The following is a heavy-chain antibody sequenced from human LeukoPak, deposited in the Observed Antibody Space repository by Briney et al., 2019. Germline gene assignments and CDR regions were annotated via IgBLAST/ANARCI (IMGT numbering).Heavy chain of an antibody. J-gene: IGHJ4*02. CDR2: IYYSGST. V-gene: IGHV4-38-2*01. CDR1: GFTFSDYY. Sequence: LRLSCAASGFTFSDYYMSWIRQPPGKGLEWIGSIYYSGSTYYNPSLKSRVTISVDTSKNQFSLKLSSVTAADTAVYYCARPTAGYSSGGFDYWGQGTLVTVSS. D-gene: IGHD6-19*01. CDR3: ARPTAGYSSGGFDY.